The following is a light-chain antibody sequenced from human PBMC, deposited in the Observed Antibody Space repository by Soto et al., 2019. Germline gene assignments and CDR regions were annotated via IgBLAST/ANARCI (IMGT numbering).Light chain of an antibody. J-gene: IGKJ3*01. CDR3: HQHYGRPFT. CDR1: QSVLYSSNNKNY. V-gene: IGKV4-1*01. CDR2: WAS. Sequence: IVMTQSPYSLAVSLGERATITCKSIQSVLYSSNNKNYLAWYQQKPGQPHKLLIYWASTRESAVPDRFSGSGSGTEYTPIISSLQAEDVGHYYCHQHYGRPFTFGHGTNVDIQ.